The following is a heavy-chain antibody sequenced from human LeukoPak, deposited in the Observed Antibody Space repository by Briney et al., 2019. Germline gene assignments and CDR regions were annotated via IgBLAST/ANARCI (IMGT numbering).Heavy chain of an antibody. J-gene: IGHJ5*02. CDR3: ARLYCSSTSCYANRFDP. V-gene: IGHV1-2*02. CDR2: INPNSVGT. D-gene: IGHD2-2*01. CDR1: GYTFTRYY. Sequence: ASVKVSCKASGYTFTRYYMHWVPQSPGQRLEWRGWINPNSVGTNYAQKFQGRVTMTRETSISTAYMELSRLRSDDTAESYCARLYCSSTSCYANRFDPWGQGTLVTVSS.